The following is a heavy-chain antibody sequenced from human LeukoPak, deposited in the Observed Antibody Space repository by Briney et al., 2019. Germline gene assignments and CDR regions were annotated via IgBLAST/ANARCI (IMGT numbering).Heavy chain of an antibody. J-gene: IGHJ3*02. CDR3: ASPNAYSYGYVDARDAFDI. Sequence: ASVKVSCKASGYTFTSYGISWVRQAPGQGLEWMGWISAYNGNKKYAQKFQGRVTMTTDTYTSTAYMEVRRLRSDDTAVYYCASPNAYSYGYVDARDAFDIWGQGTMVTVSS. D-gene: IGHD5-18*01. CDR1: GYTFTSYG. V-gene: IGHV1-18*01. CDR2: ISAYNGNK.